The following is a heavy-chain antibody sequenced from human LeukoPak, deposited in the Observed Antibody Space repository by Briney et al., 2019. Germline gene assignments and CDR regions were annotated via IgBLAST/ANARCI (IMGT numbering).Heavy chain of an antibody. CDR2: MFYTGSG. V-gene: IGHV4-59*01. J-gene: IGHJ4*02. D-gene: IGHD5-18*01. CDR3: ATNLPVCSYRYWVD. CDR1: GVSMCDDY. Sequence: PSETLSFNSTVSGVSMCDDYWNWIRQPPGKGLEWIGYMFYTGSGKYNPSLKSRVTISVDTSKRQISLKLTSVTAADTAVYYCATNLPVCSYRYWVDCGEGTLVTVSS.